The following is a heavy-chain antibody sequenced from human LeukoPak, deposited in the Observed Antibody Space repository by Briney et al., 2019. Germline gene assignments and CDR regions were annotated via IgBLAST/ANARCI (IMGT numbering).Heavy chain of an antibody. CDR2: IHSGGNT. CDR1: GVTVNNNY. D-gene: IGHD3-22*01. V-gene: IGHV3-53*01. Sequence: GGSLRLSCAASGVTVNNNYISWVRQAPGKGLEWVSIIHSGGNTYYADSVKGRFTISRDESKNTLYLQMNSLRAEDTAVYYCASLTYYFDSSGYYPGYFQHWGQGTLVTVSS. CDR3: ASLTYYFDSSGYYPGYFQH. J-gene: IGHJ1*01.